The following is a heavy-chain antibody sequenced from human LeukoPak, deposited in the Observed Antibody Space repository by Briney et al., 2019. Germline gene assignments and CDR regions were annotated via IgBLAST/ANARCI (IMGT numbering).Heavy chain of an antibody. CDR1: GYTFTGYY. CDR3: ARDGYSSSWENWFDP. D-gene: IGHD6-13*01. CDR2: INPNSGGT. Sequence: AASVKVSCKASGYTFTGYYMHWVRQAPGQGLEWMGWINPNSGGTNYAQKFQGRATMTRDTSISTAYMELSRLRSDDTAVYYCARDGYSSSWENWFDPWGQGTLVTVSS. J-gene: IGHJ5*02. V-gene: IGHV1-2*02.